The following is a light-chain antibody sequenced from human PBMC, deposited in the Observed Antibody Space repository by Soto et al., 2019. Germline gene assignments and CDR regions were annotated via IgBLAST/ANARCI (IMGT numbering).Light chain of an antibody. J-gene: IGLJ1*01. CDR3: AAWDDXLTAHV. Sequence: QSVLTQPPSASGTPGQRVTISCSGSSSNIGGRTVNWYQQLPGTAPRLLIFNNNQRPSGVPDRFSGSKSGTSASLAITGLQSEDEADYYCAAWDDXLTAHVFGVGTKVTVL. V-gene: IGLV1-44*01. CDR2: NNN. CDR1: SSNIGGRT.